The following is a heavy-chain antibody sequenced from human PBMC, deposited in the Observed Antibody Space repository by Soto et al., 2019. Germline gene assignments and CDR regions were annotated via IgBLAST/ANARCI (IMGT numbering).Heavy chain of an antibody. Sequence: PGGSLRLSSAASGFTFSSYAMSWVRQAPGKGLEWVSAISGSGGSTSYAQKFQGRVTMTRDTSTSTVYMELSSLRSEDTAVYYYSRASRWSYYVFKSDLDPWGQGTLVTVSS. J-gene: IGHJ5*02. CDR2: ISGSGGST. CDR1: GFTFSSYA. V-gene: IGHV3-23*01. CDR3: SRASRWSYYVFKSDLDP. D-gene: IGHD1-26*01.